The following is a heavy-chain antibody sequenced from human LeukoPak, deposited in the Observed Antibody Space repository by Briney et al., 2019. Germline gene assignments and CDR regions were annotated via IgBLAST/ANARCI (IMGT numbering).Heavy chain of an antibody. J-gene: IGHJ3*02. CDR2: IYHSGST. Sequence: SETLSLTCAVSGGSISSSKWWSWVRQSPGKGLEWIGEIYHSGSTNYNPSLKSRVTISVDKSKNQFSLKLSSVTAADTAVYYCARARSGSPGDAFDIWGQGTMVTVSS. V-gene: IGHV4-4*02. CDR3: ARARSGSPGDAFDI. D-gene: IGHD1-26*01. CDR1: GGSISSSKW.